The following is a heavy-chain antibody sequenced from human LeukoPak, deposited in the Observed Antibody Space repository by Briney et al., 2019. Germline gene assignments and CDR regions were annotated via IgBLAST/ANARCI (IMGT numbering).Heavy chain of an antibody. CDR1: GFTFSSYA. D-gene: IGHD2-2*01. Sequence: PGGSLRLSCAASGFTFSSYAMHWVRQAPGKGLEYVSAISRNGGSTYYANSVKGRFTISRDNSKNTLYLQMGSLRAEDMAVYYCAREGGDIVVVPAAPDYWGQGTLVTVSS. CDR3: AREGGDIVVVPAAPDY. CDR2: ISRNGGST. J-gene: IGHJ4*02. V-gene: IGHV3-64*01.